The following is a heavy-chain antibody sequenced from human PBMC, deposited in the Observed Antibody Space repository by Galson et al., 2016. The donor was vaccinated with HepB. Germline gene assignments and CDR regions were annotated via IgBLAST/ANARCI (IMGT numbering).Heavy chain of an antibody. J-gene: IGHJ4*02. CDR2: ITAGSTST. CDR1: GFTFRSHA. V-gene: IGHV3-23*01. Sequence: SLRLSCAASGFTFRSHAMSWVRQAPGRGLEWVSSITAGSTSTFYADSVKGRFTMSRDNSKNTLSLQMNSLRVEDTAVYYCAKLDCGRDCPRDDWGQGTQVTVS. D-gene: IGHD2-21*02. CDR3: AKLDCGRDCPRDD.